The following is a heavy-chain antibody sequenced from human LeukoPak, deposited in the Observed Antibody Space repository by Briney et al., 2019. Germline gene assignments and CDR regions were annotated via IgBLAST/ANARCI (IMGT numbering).Heavy chain of an antibody. CDR2: IDTSGST. CDR1: SGSVSSYY. Sequence: PSETLSLTCTVSSGSVSSYYWSWIRQPPGKGLEWIGYIDTSGSTNYNPSLKSRVTISVDTSKKQFPLKLRSVTAVDTAVYYCARGGWGYMDVWGKGTTVTVSS. CDR3: ARGGWGYMDV. D-gene: IGHD6-19*01. V-gene: IGHV4-4*09. J-gene: IGHJ6*03.